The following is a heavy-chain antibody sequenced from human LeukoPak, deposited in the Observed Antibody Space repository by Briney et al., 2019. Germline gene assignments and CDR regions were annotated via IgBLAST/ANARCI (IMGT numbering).Heavy chain of an antibody. CDR2: IFYSGIS. Sequence: PSETLSLTCNVSGGSMNNIYYWGWIRQPPGKGLEWIGNIFYSGISYYNPSLRSRVTIAIDTSKSQFSLKLTSVTAADTAVYYCARDEYYYDSSGYYYYMDVWGKGTTVTVSS. V-gene: IGHV4-39*02. D-gene: IGHD3-22*01. J-gene: IGHJ6*03. CDR3: ARDEYYYDSSGYYYYMDV. CDR1: GGSMNNIYY.